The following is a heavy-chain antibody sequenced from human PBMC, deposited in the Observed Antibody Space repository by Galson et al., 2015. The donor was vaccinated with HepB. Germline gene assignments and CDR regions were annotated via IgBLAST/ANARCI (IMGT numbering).Heavy chain of an antibody. CDR1: GFSFSAYG. J-gene: IGHJ6*02. Sequence: SLRLSCAASGFSFSAYGMHWVRQAPGKGLEWVAVISYDGDNKYYADSVKGRFTTSRDNSKITLYLHMNSLRAEDTAIYYCAKDLGLHSGHDHPHYGMDVWGQGTTVTVSS. CDR2: ISYDGDNK. V-gene: IGHV3-30*18. CDR3: AKDLGLHSGHDHPHYGMDV. D-gene: IGHD5-12*01.